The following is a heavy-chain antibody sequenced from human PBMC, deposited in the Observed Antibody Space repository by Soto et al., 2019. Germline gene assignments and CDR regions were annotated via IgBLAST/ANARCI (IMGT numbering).Heavy chain of an antibody. D-gene: IGHD2-8*01. CDR1: GFTFSDQY. CDR3: ARLMGTSFDL. Sequence: GGSLRLSCAASGFTFSDQYMAWVRQAPGKGLEWVGRARNKVNGYTTSYAASVKGRFTISRDDSKNSLYLQMNSLKPKHTAVYFCARLMGTSFDLWGQGTRVTVSS. V-gene: IGHV3-72*01. J-gene: IGHJ4*02. CDR2: ARNKVNGYTT.